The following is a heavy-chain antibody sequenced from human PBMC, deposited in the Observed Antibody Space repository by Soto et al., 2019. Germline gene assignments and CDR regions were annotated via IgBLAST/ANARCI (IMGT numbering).Heavy chain of an antibody. D-gene: IGHD3-3*01. CDR3: AKGSSYYDFWSGYFGMDV. J-gene: IGHJ6*02. CDR1: GFTFSSYG. V-gene: IGHV3-30*18. Sequence: GGSLRLSCAASGFTFSSYGMHWVRQAPGKGLEWVAVISYDGGNKYYADSVKGRFTISRDNSKNTLYLQMNSLRAEDTAVYYCAKGSSYYDFWSGYFGMDVWGQGTTVTVSS. CDR2: ISYDGGNK.